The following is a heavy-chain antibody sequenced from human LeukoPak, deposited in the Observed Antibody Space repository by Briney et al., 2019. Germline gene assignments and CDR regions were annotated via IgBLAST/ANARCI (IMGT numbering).Heavy chain of an antibody. V-gene: IGHV3-23*01. CDR2: LTDSGDAT. J-gene: IGHJ5*02. Sequence: GGSLRLSGAVSGFTFSHYAMSWVRQAPGTGLEWVGSLTDSGDATYSADSVKGRLTISRDNSNSTLYLHISGLRDEDTAVYYCARGYSHNSGGWLDPWGQGTLVTVSS. CDR1: GFTFSHYA. D-gene: IGHD5-12*01. CDR3: ARGYSHNSGGWLDP.